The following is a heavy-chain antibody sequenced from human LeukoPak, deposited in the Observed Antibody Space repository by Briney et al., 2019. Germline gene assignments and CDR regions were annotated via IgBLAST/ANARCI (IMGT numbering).Heavy chain of an antibody. J-gene: IGHJ4*02. D-gene: IGHD6-13*01. CDR1: GFTFSSYA. CDR2: ISSNGGST. CDR3: AREGGGIAAAYYFDY. Sequence: GGSLRLSCAASGFTFSSYAMHWVRQAPGKGLEYVSAISSNGGSTYYANSVKGRFTISRDNSKNTLYLQMGSLRAEDMAVYYCAREGGGIAAAYYFDYWGQGTLVTVSS. V-gene: IGHV3-64*01.